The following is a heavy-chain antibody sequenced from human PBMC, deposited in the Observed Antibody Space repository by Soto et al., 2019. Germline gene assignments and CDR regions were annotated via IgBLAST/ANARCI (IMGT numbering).Heavy chain of an antibody. Sequence: QVQLQETGPGLVKPSQTLSLTCTVSGGSISSGGYYWSWIRQHPGKGLEWIGYIYYSGSTYYNPSLKSRVTISVDTSKNQFSLKLSSVTAADTAVYYCARTKMWELPNFDYWGQGTLVTVSS. J-gene: IGHJ4*02. D-gene: IGHD1-26*01. V-gene: IGHV4-31*03. CDR2: IYYSGST. CDR1: GGSISSGGYY. CDR3: ARTKMWELPNFDY.